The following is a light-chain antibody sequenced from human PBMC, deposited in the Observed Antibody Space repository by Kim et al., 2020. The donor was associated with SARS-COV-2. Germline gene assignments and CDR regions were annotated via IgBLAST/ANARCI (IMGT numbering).Light chain of an antibody. CDR1: QNINNL. V-gene: IGKV1-5*03. CDR3: QQYYNYWT. Sequence: SASVGDRVTITCRASQNINNLLAWYQQRPGKAPNLLIYKASNLESGVPLRFNGSGSGTEFTLTISNLQPDDFATYYCQQYYNYWTFGQGTKVDIK. J-gene: IGKJ1*01. CDR2: KAS.